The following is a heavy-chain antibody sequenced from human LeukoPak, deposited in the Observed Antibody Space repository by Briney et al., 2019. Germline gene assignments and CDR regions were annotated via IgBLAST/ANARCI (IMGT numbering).Heavy chain of an antibody. V-gene: IGHV3-48*02. CDR2: ISSSSSTI. D-gene: IGHD3-3*01. Sequence: GGSLRLSCAASGFTFSSYSMNWVRQAPGKGLEWVSYISSSSSTIYYADSVKGRFTISRDNAKDSLYLQMNSLRDEDTAVYYCARDERRYYDFWSGYSHYYMDVWGKGTTVTVSS. CDR1: GFTFSSYS. J-gene: IGHJ6*03. CDR3: ARDERRYYDFWSGYSHYYMDV.